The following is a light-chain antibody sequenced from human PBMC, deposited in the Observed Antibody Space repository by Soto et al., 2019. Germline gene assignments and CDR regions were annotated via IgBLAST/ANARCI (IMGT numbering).Light chain of an antibody. Sequence: DIVMTQAPLSLPVTPGEPASISCRSSQSLLHRDGYNYLDWYVQKPGQSPQLLIYLGTDRASGVPPRFTASGSVTDFTLKISTVEAEDVAVYYCLQGRHPPHTFGQATTLHIK. CDR1: QSLLHRDGYNY. V-gene: IGKV2-28*01. CDR3: LQGRHPPHT. CDR2: LGT. J-gene: IGKJ2*01.